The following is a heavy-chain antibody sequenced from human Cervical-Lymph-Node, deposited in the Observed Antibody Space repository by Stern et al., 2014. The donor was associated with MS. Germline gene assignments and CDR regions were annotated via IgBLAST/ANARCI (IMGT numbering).Heavy chain of an antibody. CDR1: GYTFTRYY. CDR3: AREVAGNRLGMMDV. D-gene: IGHD6-19*01. J-gene: IGHJ6*02. Sequence: VQLLESGAEVKKPGASVKVSCKASGYTFTRYYMHWVRQAPGQGLEWMGIINPSGGSTSNAQKFQGRVTMNRDTSTSTVHMELSSLRSEDTAVYYCAREVAGNRLGMMDVWGQGTTVTVSS. V-gene: IGHV1-46*01. CDR2: INPSGGST.